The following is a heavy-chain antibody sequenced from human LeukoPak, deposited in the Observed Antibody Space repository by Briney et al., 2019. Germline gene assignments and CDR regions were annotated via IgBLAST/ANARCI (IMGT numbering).Heavy chain of an antibody. V-gene: IGHV1-18*01. CDR3: ARGSSGWYDPASPFDY. CDR1: GYTFTIYG. CDR2: ISAYNGNT. D-gene: IGHD6-19*01. Sequence: ASVTVSFTASGYTFTIYGISWVRQAPGQGLEWMGWISAYNGNTNYAQKLQGRVTMTTDTSTSTAYMELRSLRSDDTAVYYCARGSSGWYDPASPFDYWGQGTLVTVSS. J-gene: IGHJ4*02.